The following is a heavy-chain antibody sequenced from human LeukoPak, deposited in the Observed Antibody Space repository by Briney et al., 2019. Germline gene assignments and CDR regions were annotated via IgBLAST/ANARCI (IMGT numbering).Heavy chain of an antibody. CDR3: ARGGGARLRYPFDY. CDR1: GYTFISYP. D-gene: IGHD3-16*01. CDR2: IDTNTGNP. V-gene: IGHV7-4-1*02. J-gene: IGHJ4*02. Sequence: ASVKVSCKASGYTFISYPMIWVRQAPGQGLEWMGWIDTNTGNPSNAQGFTGRLVFSLDTSVSTTFLYINNLKADDTAVYYCARGGGARLRYPFDYWGQGTLVTVSS.